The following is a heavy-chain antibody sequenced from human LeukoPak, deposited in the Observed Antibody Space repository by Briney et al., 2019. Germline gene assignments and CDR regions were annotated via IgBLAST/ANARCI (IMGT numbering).Heavy chain of an antibody. CDR1: GGSFSGYY. Sequence: SETLSLTCAVYGGSFSGYYWSWIRQPPGKGLEWNGEINHSGSTNYNPTPKSRVTISVDTSKNQFSLKLSSVTAADTAVYYCARGPYARTFDYWGQGTLVTVSS. CDR2: INHSGST. J-gene: IGHJ4*02. CDR3: ARGPYARTFDY. V-gene: IGHV4-34*01. D-gene: IGHD2-2*01.